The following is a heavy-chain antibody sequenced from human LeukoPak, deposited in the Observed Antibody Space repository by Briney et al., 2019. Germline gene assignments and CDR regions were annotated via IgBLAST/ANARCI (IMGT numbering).Heavy chain of an antibody. D-gene: IGHD3-10*01. CDR1: GGTFSSYA. J-gene: IGHJ6*03. CDR2: IIPIFGTA. V-gene: IGHV1-69*13. CDR3: ARQITMVRGAVFYYYYMDV. Sequence: SVTVSCKASGGTFSSYAISWVRQAPGQGLEWMGGIIPIFGTANYAQKFQGRVTITADESTSTAYMELSSLRSEDTAVYYCARQITMVRGAVFYYYYMDVWGKGTTVTISS.